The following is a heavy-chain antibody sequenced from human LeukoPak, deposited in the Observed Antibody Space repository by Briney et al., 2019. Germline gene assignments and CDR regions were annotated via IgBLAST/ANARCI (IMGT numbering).Heavy chain of an antibody. Sequence: SETLSLTCTVSGGSISSYYWSWIRQPPGKGLEWIGYIYYSGSTNYNPSLKSRVTISVDTSKNQFSLKLSSVTAADTAVYYCARDQGAAAFDIWGQGTMVTASS. D-gene: IGHD3-16*01. V-gene: IGHV4-59*01. CDR2: IYYSGST. J-gene: IGHJ3*02. CDR3: ARDQGAAAFDI. CDR1: GGSISSYY.